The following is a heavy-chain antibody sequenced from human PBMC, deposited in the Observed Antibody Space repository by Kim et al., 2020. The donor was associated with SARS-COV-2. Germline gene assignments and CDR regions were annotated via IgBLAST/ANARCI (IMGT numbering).Heavy chain of an antibody. V-gene: IGHV4-30-2*04. CDR3: VGDQNNSCWFKY. Sequence: YYAPSLESRVTISVDTAKNQFYLKLNCVTAEDTAVYYCVGDQNNSCWFKYWGQGTMVTVSS. J-gene: IGHJ3*01. D-gene: IGHD6-13*01.